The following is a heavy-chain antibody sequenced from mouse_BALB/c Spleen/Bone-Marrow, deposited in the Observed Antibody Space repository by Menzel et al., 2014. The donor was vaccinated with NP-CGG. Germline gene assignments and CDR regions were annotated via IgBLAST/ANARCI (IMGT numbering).Heavy chain of an antibody. D-gene: IGHD4-1*01. CDR2: INPSTGYT. Sequence: QVQLQQPGAELAKPGASVKMSRKASGYTFTSYWMHWVKPWPGQGLEWIGYINPSTGYTEYNQKFKDKATLTADKSSSTAYMQLSSLTSEDSAVYYCARSAPWDGFAYWGQGTLVTVSA. V-gene: IGHV1-7*01. CDR1: GYTFTSYW. CDR3: ARSAPWDGFAY. J-gene: IGHJ3*01.